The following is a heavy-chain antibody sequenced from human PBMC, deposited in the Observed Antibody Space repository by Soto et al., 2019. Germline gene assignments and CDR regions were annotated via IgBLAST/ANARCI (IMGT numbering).Heavy chain of an antibody. V-gene: IGHV4-34*01. CDR2: INHSGST. J-gene: IGHJ6*02. Sequence: SETLSLTCAVYGGSFSGYYWSWIRQPPGKGLEWIGEINHSGSTNYSPSLKSRVTISVDTSKNQFSLKLSSVTAADTAVYYCARGRYDYYGSGSYYKPRNYYYGMAVWGQGTTVTVSS. CDR1: GGSFSGYY. CDR3: ARGRYDYYGSGSYYKPRNYYYGMAV. D-gene: IGHD3-10*01.